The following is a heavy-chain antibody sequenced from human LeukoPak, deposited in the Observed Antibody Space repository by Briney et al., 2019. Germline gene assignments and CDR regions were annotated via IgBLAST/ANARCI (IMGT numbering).Heavy chain of an antibody. CDR3: AKNGIDSSWYESFDH. CDR2: INGGGEGT. J-gene: IGHJ4*02. V-gene: IGHV3-23*01. Sequence: GGSLRLSCAASGFTFSSSAMSWVRQAPGKGLEWVSTINGGGEGTHYADSVMGRFTVSRDNSKNTLYLQMTSLRAEDTATYYCAKNGIDSSWYESFDHWGQGTLVTVSS. D-gene: IGHD6-13*01. CDR1: GFTFSSSA.